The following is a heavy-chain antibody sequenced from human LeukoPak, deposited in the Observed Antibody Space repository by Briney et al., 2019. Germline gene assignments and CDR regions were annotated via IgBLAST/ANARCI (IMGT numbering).Heavy chain of an antibody. V-gene: IGHV3-66*01. CDR1: AFTVSSNY. CDR2: TYSGGAT. J-gene: IGHJ6*04. D-gene: IGHD3-10*02. Sequence: GGSLRLSCAASAFTVSSNYMSWVRLAPGRGLEWVSFTYSGGATNYADSVKGRFTISRDNAKNSLYLQMNSLRAEDTAVYYCAELGITMIGGVWGKGTTVTISS. CDR3: AELGITMIGGV.